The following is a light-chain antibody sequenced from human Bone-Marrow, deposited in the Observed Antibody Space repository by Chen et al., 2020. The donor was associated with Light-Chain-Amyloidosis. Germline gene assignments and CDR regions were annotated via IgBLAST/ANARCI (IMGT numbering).Light chain of an antibody. J-gene: IGLJ2*01. Sequence: QSALTQPASVSGSPGQSIPISSTGTSSDVGSYNLVSWYQQHPGKVPNLMIYDDSKRPSGVSDRFSGSKSGNTASLTISGLQAEDEADYYCSSYAGGTTFVIFGGGTKLTVL. V-gene: IGLV2-23*02. CDR3: SSYAGGTTFVI. CDR2: DDS. CDR1: SSDVGSYNL.